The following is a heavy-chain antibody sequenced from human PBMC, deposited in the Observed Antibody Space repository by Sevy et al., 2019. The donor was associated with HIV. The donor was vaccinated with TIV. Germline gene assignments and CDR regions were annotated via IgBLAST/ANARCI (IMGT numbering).Heavy chain of an antibody. V-gene: IGHV3-48*02. Sequence: GGSLRLSCTVSGFIFSRYSMNWVRQAPGKGLEWISYTSGNSGAIYYPDSVKGRFTVSRDNANNALFLQMSSLKDDDTAVYYCARGPECGGDCDVGFYYPLDVWGQGTTVTVSS. CDR3: ARGPECGGDCDVGFYYPLDV. D-gene: IGHD2-21*02. CDR2: TSGNSGAI. J-gene: IGHJ6*02. CDR1: GFIFSRYS.